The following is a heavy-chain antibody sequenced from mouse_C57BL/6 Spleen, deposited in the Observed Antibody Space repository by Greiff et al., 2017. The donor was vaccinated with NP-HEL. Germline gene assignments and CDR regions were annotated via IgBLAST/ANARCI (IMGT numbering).Heavy chain of an antibody. J-gene: IGHJ4*01. D-gene: IGHD1-1*01. V-gene: IGHV1-5*01. Sequence: EVKLQESGTVLARPGASVKMSCKTSGYTFTSYWMHWVKQRPGQGLEWIGAIYPGNSDTSYNQKFKGKAKLTAVTSASTAYMELSSLTNEDSAVYYCTRDDYYGSSGRDAMDYWGQGTSVTVSS. CDR2: IYPGNSDT. CDR3: TRDDYYGSSGRDAMDY. CDR1: GYTFTSYW.